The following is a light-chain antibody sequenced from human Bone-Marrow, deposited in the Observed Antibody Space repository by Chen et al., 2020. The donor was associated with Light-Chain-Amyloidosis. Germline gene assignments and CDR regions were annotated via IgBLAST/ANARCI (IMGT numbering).Light chain of an antibody. CDR2: DDS. Sequence: SYVLTQPSSVSVAPGQTATIACGGNKIGSTSVHWYQQTPGQAPLLVVYDDSDRPSGIPERLCGSNSGNTATLTISRVEAGDEADYYCQVWDRSSDRPVFSAGTKLTVL. CDR3: QVWDRSSDRPV. CDR1: KIGSTS. J-gene: IGLJ3*02. V-gene: IGLV3-21*02.